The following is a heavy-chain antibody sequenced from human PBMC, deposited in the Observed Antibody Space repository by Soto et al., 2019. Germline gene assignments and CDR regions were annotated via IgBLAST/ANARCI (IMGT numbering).Heavy chain of an antibody. V-gene: IGHV1-69*01. CDR3: ARARWFGEPPSCYPYGMDV. CDR2: IIPIFGTA. CDR1: GGTFSSYA. D-gene: IGHD3-10*01. Sequence: QVQLVQSGAEVKKPGSSVKVSCKASGGTFSSYAISWVRQAPGQGLEWMGGIIPIFGTANYAQKGRGRVTITADASTSTAYVELSSLRSEVTAVYYCARARWFGEPPSCYPYGMDVWGQGTMVTVSS. J-gene: IGHJ6*02.